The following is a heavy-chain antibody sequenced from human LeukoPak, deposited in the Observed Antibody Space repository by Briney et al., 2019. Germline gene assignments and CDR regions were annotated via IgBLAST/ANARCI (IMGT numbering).Heavy chain of an antibody. CDR3: AELGITMIGVV. Sequence: KTGGSLRLSCAASGFTFSDYNMRWIRQAPGKGLEWVSSISRSGSTKDYADSGKGRFTISRANAKNSLFLQMKSLRADDSAVYYCAELGITMIGVVWGKGTTVTICS. CDR2: ISRSGSTK. D-gene: IGHD3-10*02. CDR1: GFTFSDYN. V-gene: IGHV3-11*04. J-gene: IGHJ6*04.